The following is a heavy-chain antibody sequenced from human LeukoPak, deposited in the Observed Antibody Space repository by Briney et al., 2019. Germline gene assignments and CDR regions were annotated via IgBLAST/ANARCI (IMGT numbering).Heavy chain of an antibody. J-gene: IGHJ5*02. CDR1: GGTFSSSA. CDR2: IIPIFGTA. V-gene: IGHV1-69*05. CDR3: ARVYHASSWSHWGSINWFDP. D-gene: IGHD6-13*01. Sequence: SVTVSCKTHGGTFSSSAISWVRQAPGQGLEWIGEIIPIFGTANYAQKFQGRVTITTDETTSTAYMELSSLRSEDTAVYYCARVYHASSWSHWGSINWFDPWGQGTLVTVSS.